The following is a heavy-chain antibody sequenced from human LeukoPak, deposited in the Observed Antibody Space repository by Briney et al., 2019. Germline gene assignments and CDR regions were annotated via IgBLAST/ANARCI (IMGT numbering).Heavy chain of an antibody. D-gene: IGHD1-26*01. Sequence: ASVKVSCEASGYTVTPYGISWVRQAPGQGLEWMGWISAYNGNTKSAQKFQGRVTMTTDTSRTAAYMELRSLRSDDTAVYYCARDEGELPTGRAFDIWGQGTMVTVSS. CDR1: GYTVTPYG. CDR2: ISAYNGNT. CDR3: ARDEGELPTGRAFDI. J-gene: IGHJ3*02. V-gene: IGHV1-18*01.